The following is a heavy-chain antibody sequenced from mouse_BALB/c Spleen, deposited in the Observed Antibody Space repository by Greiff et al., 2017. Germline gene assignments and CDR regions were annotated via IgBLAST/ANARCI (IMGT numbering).Heavy chain of an antibody. V-gene: IGHV5-4*02. CDR2: ISDGGSYT. CDR1: GFTFSDYY. Sequence: EVMLVESGGGLVKPGGSLKLSCAASGFTFSDYYMYWVRQTPEKRLEWVATISDGGSYTYYPDSVKGRFTISRDNAKNNLYLQMSSLKSEDTAMYYCARALPGTDDAMDYWGQGTSVTVSS. CDR3: ARALPGTDDAMDY. J-gene: IGHJ4*01. D-gene: IGHD4-1*01.